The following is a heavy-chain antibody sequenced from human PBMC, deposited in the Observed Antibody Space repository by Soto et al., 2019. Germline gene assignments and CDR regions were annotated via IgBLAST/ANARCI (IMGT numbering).Heavy chain of an antibody. J-gene: IGHJ4*02. CDR1: GGTFSSYA. V-gene: IGHV1-69*13. CDR2: IIPIFGTA. D-gene: IGHD6-13*01. CDR3: ARAIAAAPRPFDY. Sequence: SVKVSCKASGGTFSSYAISWVRQAPGQGLEWMGGIIPIFGTANYAQKFQGRVTITADESTSTAYMELSSLRSEDTAVYYCARAIAAAPRPFDYWGQGTLVTVSS.